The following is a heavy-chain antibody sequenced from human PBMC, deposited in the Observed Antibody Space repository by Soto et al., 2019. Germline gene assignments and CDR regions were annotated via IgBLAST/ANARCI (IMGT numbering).Heavy chain of an antibody. D-gene: IGHD1-26*01. CDR1: GSPLTSYP. J-gene: IGHJ4*02. CDR3: VRNLVGATTRSSY. CDR2: INARNGNT. V-gene: IGHV1-3*01. Sequence: SVKASTKASGSPLTSYPLNCVRQSPGQRLEWMGWINARNGNTKSSQKCQGRVTITRDTSASTAYMELSSLRSEDTAVYYCVRNLVGATTRSSYWGQGTLVTVS.